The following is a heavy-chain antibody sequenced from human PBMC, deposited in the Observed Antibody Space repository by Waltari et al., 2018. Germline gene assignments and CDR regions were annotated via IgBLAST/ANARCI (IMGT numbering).Heavy chain of an antibody. Sequence: QVQLQESGPGLVKPSETLSLTCTVSGGSISSHYWSWIRQPPGKGLEWIGYIYYSGSNNYNPSLKSRVTISVDTAKNQFSLKLSSVTAADTAVYYCARGIAAEYYFDYWGQGTLVTVSS. CDR2: IYYSGSN. CDR1: GGSISSHY. J-gene: IGHJ4*02. D-gene: IGHD6-6*01. CDR3: ARGIAAEYYFDY. V-gene: IGHV4-59*11.